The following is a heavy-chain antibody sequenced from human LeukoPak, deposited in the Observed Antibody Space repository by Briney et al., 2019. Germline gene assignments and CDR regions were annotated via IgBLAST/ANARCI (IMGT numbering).Heavy chain of an antibody. J-gene: IGHJ4*02. CDR2: ISSSSSYI. CDR3: ASVVGVVAATPALDY. CDR1: GFTFSSYS. Sequence: PGGSLRLSCAASGFTFSSYSMNWVRQAPGKGLEWVSSISSSSSYIYYADSVKGRFTISRDNAKNSLYLQMNSLRAGDTAVYYCASVVGVVAATPALDYWGQGTLVTVSS. V-gene: IGHV3-21*01. D-gene: IGHD2-15*01.